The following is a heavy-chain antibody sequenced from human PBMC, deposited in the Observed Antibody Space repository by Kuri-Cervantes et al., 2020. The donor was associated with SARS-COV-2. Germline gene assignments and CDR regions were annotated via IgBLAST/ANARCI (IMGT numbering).Heavy chain of an antibody. CDR2: INHSGST. Sequence: GSLRLSCAAAGFTFSSYWMSWIRQPPGKGLEWIGEINHSGSTNYNPSLKSRVTISVDTSKNQFSLKLSSVTAADTAVYYCARALYSNYEVYYYYGMDVWGQGTTVTVSS. J-gene: IGHJ6*02. D-gene: IGHD4-11*01. CDR3: ARALYSNYEVYYYYGMDV. CDR1: GFTFSSYW. V-gene: IGHV4-34*01.